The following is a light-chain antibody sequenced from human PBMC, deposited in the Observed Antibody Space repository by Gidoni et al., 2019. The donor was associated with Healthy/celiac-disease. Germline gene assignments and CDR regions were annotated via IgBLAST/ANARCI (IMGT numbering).Light chain of an antibody. CDR2: EVS. V-gene: IGLV2-23*02. J-gene: IGLJ2*01. CDR3: CSYAGSSTYVV. CDR1: SRDVGSYNL. Sequence: QSALTQPASVSGSPGQSITISCTGTSRDVGSYNLVSWYQQHPGKAPKRMIYEVSKRPSGVSNRFSGSKSGNTASLTISWLQAEDEADYYCCSYAGSSTYVVFGGGTKLTVL.